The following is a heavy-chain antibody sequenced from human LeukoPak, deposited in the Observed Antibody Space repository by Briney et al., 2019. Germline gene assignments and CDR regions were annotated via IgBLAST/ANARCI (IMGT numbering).Heavy chain of an antibody. D-gene: IGHD3-10*01. CDR3: ARHNWGSGSYYFDY. CDR1: GASISNPSYH. V-gene: IGHV4-39*07. Sequence: PSETLSLTCTVSGASISNPSYHWGWIRQPPGKGLEWIGSMYYTGITYHNPSLKSRLTISQDTSKNQFSLKLSSVTAADTAVYYCARHNWGSGSYYFDYWGQGTLVTVSS. CDR2: MYYTGIT. J-gene: IGHJ4*02.